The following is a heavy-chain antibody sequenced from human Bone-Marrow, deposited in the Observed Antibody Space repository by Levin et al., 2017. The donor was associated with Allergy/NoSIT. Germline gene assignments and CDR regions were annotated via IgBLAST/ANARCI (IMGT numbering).Heavy chain of an antibody. D-gene: IGHD3-16*01. CDR1: GYKFATYW. J-gene: IGHJ4*02. CDR2: IWPGDSDT. CDR3: ARHGGNETLGFYF. V-gene: IGHV5-51*01. Sequence: PGGSLRLSCQASGYKFATYWIGWLRQMPGKGLEWMGMIWPGDSDTRYSPSFQGQVTISVDESTTTAFLQWSSLKASDTAMYYCARHGGNETLGFYFWGQGTLVSVSS.